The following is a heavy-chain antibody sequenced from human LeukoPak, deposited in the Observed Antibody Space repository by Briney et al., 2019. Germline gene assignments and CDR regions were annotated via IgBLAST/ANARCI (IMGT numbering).Heavy chain of an antibody. Sequence: SVKVSCKASGGTFSSYAISWGRQAPGQGVEWMGGIIPILGIANYAQKFQGRVTITADKSTSTAYMELSSLRSEDTAVYYCARGGPGGVVVPAAMTYWGQGTLVTVSS. D-gene: IGHD2-2*01. J-gene: IGHJ4*02. CDR3: ARGGPGGVVVPAAMTY. CDR1: GGTFSSYA. V-gene: IGHV1-69*04. CDR2: IIPILGIA.